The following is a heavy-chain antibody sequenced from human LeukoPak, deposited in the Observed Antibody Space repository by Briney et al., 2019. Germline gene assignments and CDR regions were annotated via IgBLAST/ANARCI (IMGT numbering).Heavy chain of an antibody. CDR1: GGSISSSSYY. CDR2: IYYSGST. D-gene: IGHD6-13*01. J-gene: IGHJ6*03. Sequence: SETLSLTCTVSGGSISSSSYYWGWIRQPPGKGLEWIGSIYYSGSTYYNPSLKSRVTISVDTSKNQFSLKLSSVTAADTAVYYCASYTLGTIAAAGNYMDVWGKGTTVTISS. CDR3: ASYTLGTIAAAGNYMDV. V-gene: IGHV4-39*01.